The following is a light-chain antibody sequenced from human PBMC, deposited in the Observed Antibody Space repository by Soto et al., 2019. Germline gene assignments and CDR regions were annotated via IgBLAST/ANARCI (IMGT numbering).Light chain of an antibody. CDR1: SSNIGAGYD. Sequence: QAVVTQPPSVSGAPGQRVTISCTGSSSNIGAGYDVHWYQHLPGTAPKLLIHNNNMRPSGVPDRFSGSKSGTSASLAITGLQAEDEADFYCQSYDSSLSVVFGGGTKLTVL. CDR3: QSYDSSLSVV. CDR2: NNN. J-gene: IGLJ2*01. V-gene: IGLV1-40*01.